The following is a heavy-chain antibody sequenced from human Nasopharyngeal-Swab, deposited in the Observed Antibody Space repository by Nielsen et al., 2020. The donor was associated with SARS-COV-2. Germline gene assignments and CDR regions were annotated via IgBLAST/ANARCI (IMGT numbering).Heavy chain of an antibody. J-gene: IGHJ4*02. CDR1: GFTFSGSA. V-gene: IGHV3-73*01. CDR2: IRSKANSYAT. D-gene: IGHD3-22*01. CDR3: FFLRQYYEVPH. Sequence: GGSLRLSCAASGFTFSGSAMHWVRQASGKGLEWVGRIRSKANSYATAYAASVKGRFTISRDDSKNTAYLQMNSLKTEDTAVYYCFFLRQYYEVPHWGQGTLVIVSS.